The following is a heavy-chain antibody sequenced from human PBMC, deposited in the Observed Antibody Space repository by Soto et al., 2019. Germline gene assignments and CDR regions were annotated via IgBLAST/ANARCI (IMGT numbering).Heavy chain of an antibody. CDR1: GGTFSSYT. CDR3: ARVVRMITFAGVIAYFDY. D-gene: IGHD3-16*02. CDR2: IIPILGIA. J-gene: IGHJ4*02. Sequence: QVQLVQSGAEVKKPGSSVKVSCKASGGTFSSYTISWVRQAPGQGLEWMGRIIPILGIANYAQKFQGRVTITADKSTSTAYMELSSLRSADTAVYYCARVVRMITFAGVIAYFDYWGQGTLVTVSS. V-gene: IGHV1-69*02.